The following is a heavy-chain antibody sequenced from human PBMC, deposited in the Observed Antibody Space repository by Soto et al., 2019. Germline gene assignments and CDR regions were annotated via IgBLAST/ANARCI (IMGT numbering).Heavy chain of an antibody. D-gene: IGHD5-12*01. J-gene: IGHJ6*03. CDR3: AKTRVATASAHYYYYYMDV. CDR1: GFTFSSYG. CDR2: ISYDGSNK. V-gene: IGHV3-30*18. Sequence: QVKLVESGGGVVQHGRSLRLSCAASGFTFSSYGMHWVRQAPGKGLEWVAVISYDGSNKYYADSVKGRLTISRDNSKNTLYLQINSLRAEDTAVYYCAKTRVATASAHYYYYYMDVWGKGTTVTVSS.